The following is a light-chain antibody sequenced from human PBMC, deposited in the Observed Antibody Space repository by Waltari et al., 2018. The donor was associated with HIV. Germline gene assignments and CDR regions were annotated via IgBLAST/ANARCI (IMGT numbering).Light chain of an antibody. CDR1: SSNIGSNS. Sequence: QSVLTQSPSASGTPGQRVIISCSGSSSNIGSNSVNWYQQLPGTAPKLLIDSNTGRPSGVPDRFSGAKSGTSASLAISGLQSEDEADYHCAAWDDSLNGPVFGGGTKLTVL. CDR3: AAWDDSLNGPV. J-gene: IGLJ2*01. V-gene: IGLV1-44*01. CDR2: SNT.